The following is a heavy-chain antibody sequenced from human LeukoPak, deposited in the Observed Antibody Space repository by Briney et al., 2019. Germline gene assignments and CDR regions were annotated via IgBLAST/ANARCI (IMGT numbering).Heavy chain of an antibody. Sequence: SETLSLTCTVSGGSISSSSYYWGWIRQPPGKGLEWIGSIYYSGSTYYNPSLKSRVTISVDTSKNQFSLKLSSVTAADTAVYYCARLRYCSDGSCYPDYWGQGTLVTVSS. CDR3: ARLRYCSDGSCYPDY. V-gene: IGHV4-39*01. D-gene: IGHD2-15*01. J-gene: IGHJ4*02. CDR1: GGSISSSSYY. CDR2: IYYSGST.